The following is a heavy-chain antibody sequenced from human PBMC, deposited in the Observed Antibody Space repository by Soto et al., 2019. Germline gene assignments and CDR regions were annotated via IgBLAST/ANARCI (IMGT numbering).Heavy chain of an antibody. J-gene: IGHJ6*03. CDR2: ICNSGST. CDR1: GGSIRSYC. Sequence: PSETLSLTCTVSGGSIRSYCWTWIRQPPGEGLEWIGCICNSGSTNYNPSLKSRVAISVDTPKNQFSLKLSSVTAADTAVYYCARIPYYDFWSGPYYYYYSMDVWGKGTTVTVSS. CDR3: ARIPYYDFWSGPYYYYYSMDV. V-gene: IGHV4-59*08. D-gene: IGHD3-3*01.